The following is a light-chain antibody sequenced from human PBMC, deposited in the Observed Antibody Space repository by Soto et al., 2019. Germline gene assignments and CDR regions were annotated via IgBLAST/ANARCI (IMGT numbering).Light chain of an antibody. J-gene: IGLJ2*01. CDR1: SSNIGAGSV. CDR3: QSYDSSLSGSKV. V-gene: IGLV1-40*01. Sequence: QSVLTQPPSVSGAPGQRVAISCTGSSSNIGAGSVVLWYQQLPGTAPNLLIYGNSNRPSGVPDRFSGSKSGTSASLAITGLQAEDEADYYGQSYDSSLSGSKVFGGGTKLTVL. CDR2: GNS.